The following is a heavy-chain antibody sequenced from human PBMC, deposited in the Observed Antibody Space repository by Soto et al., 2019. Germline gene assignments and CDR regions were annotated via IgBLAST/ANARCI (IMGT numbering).Heavy chain of an antibody. D-gene: IGHD5-12*01. CDR1: GFTFSSYA. J-gene: IGHJ6*02. CDR3: AKGALVATSTTDYYYGMDV. CDR2: ISGSGGST. Sequence: GGSLRLSCAASGFTFSSYAMSWVRQAPGKGLEWVSAISGSGGSTYYAGSVKGRFTISRDNSKNTLYLQMNSLRAEDTAVYYCAKGALVATSTTDYYYGMDVWGQGTTVIVSS. V-gene: IGHV3-23*01.